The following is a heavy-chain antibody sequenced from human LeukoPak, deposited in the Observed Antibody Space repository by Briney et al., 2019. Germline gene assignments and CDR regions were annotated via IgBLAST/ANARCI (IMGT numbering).Heavy chain of an antibody. CDR2: ISSSGSTI. D-gene: IGHD1-1*01. CDR3: ARVPWNARDAFDI. CDR1: GFTFSSYE. V-gene: IGHV3-48*03. Sequence: GGSLRLSCAASGFTFSSYEVNWVRQAPGKGLEWVSYISSSGSTIYYADSVKGRFTISRDNAKNSLYLQMNSLRAEDTAVYYCARVPWNARDAFDIWGQGTMVTVSS. J-gene: IGHJ3*02.